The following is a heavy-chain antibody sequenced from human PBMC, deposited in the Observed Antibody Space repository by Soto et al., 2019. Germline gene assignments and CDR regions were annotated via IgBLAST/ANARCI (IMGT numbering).Heavy chain of an antibody. D-gene: IGHD3-10*01. Sequence: QVQLQESGPGLVKPSQTLSLTCTVSGGSISSGDYYWSWIRQPPGKGLEWIGYIYYSGSTYYNPSLKRRVTISVHTSKNQFSLKLSSVTAADTAVYYCARARLYYYGSGSLFDLWGRGTLVTVSS. J-gene: IGHJ2*01. CDR2: IYYSGST. CDR3: ARARLYYYGSGSLFDL. CDR1: GGSISSGDYY. V-gene: IGHV4-30-4*01.